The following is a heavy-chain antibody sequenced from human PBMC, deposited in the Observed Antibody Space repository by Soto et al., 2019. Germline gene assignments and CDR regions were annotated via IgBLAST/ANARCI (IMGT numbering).Heavy chain of an antibody. V-gene: IGHV1-18*01. D-gene: IGHD1-26*01. CDR3: ARAARGFSRSYSIY. J-gene: IGHJ4*02. Sequence: ASVKVSCKASGYTFTSYDITWVRQAPGQGLEWMGWISAYNGNTNYAQNLQGRVTMTTDTSTSTAYMELRSLRSDDTAVYYCARAARGFSRSYSIYRGRGTVVTVSS. CDR2: ISAYNGNT. CDR1: GYTFTSYD.